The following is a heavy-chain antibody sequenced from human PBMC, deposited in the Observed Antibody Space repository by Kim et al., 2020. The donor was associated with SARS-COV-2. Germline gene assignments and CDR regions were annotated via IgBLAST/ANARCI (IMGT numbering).Heavy chain of an antibody. D-gene: IGHD3-10*01. J-gene: IGHJ6*02. V-gene: IGHV3-7*01. Sequence: DSVKGRFTISRDNAKNSLYLQMSSLRAEDTAVYYCARDFGDIYYYYGMDVWGQGTTVTVSS. CDR3: ARDFGDIYYYYGMDV.